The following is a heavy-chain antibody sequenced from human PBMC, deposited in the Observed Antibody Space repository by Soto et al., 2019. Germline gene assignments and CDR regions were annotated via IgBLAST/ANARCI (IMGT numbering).Heavy chain of an antibody. D-gene: IGHD3-10*01. CDR1: GGSISSSSYY. CDR2: IYYSGST. V-gene: IGHV4-39*01. Sequence: QLQLQESGPGLVKPSETLSLTCTVSGGSISSSSYYWGWIRQPPGKGLEWIGSIYYSGSTSYKPSLKSRVTRSEDTSKNQFSLRLSSVPAADTAVYYCARRGSGSYSDYWGQGTLVTVSS. CDR3: ARRGSGSYSDY. J-gene: IGHJ4*02.